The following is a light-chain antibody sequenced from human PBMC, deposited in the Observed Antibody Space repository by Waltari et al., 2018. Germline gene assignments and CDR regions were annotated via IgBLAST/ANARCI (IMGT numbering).Light chain of an antibody. CDR3: CSYAGSFTLL. CDR1: SSNVGGYNY. Sequence: QSALTQPRSVSGSPGQSVTISCTGTSSNVGGYNYVSWYQQHPGKAPKLMIYEITQRPSGVPDRFAGSKSGNTASLTISGLQADDEADYYCCSYAGSFTLLFGGGTRVTVL. V-gene: IGLV2-11*01. CDR2: EIT. J-gene: IGLJ2*01.